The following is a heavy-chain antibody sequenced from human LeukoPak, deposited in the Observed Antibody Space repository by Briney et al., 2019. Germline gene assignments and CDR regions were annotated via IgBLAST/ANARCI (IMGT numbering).Heavy chain of an antibody. CDR1: GFTVSSNY. CDR3: ARDPANSGSYLDY. CDR2: IYSGGST. Sequence: GGSLRLSCAASGFTVSSNYMSWVRQAPGKGLEWVSVIYSGGSTYYADSVKGRFTISRDNSKNTLYLQMNSLRAEDTAVYYCARDPANSGSYLDYWGQGTLVTVSS. D-gene: IGHD1-26*01. J-gene: IGHJ4*02. V-gene: IGHV3-66*01.